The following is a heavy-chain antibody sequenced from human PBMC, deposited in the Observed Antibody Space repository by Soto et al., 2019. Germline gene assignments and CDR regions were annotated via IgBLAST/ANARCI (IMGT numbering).Heavy chain of an antibody. V-gene: IGHV3-48*01. J-gene: IGHJ4*02. Sequence: GGSLRVSCAASGFTFSSYSMNWVRQAPGKGLEWVSYITASSSTIHYADSVKGRFTISRDNAKNALFLQMNSLRAEDTAIYYCTRDPHALDYWGQGTLVTVSS. CDR1: GFTFSSYS. CDR3: TRDPHALDY. CDR2: ITASSSTI. D-gene: IGHD2-2*01.